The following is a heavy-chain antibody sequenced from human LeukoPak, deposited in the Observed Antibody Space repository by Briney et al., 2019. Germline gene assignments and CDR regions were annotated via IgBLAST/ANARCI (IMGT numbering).Heavy chain of an antibody. V-gene: IGHV3-23*01. D-gene: IGHD3-22*01. Sequence: SGGSLRLSCAASGLTFGSYAMSWVRQAPGKGLEWVSGISGSGDTTYYADSVKGRFTISRDNSKKTLYVQMNSLRAEDTAVYYCAKSYYADRSYFDSWGQGTLVTVSS. J-gene: IGHJ4*02. CDR2: ISGSGDTT. CDR1: GLTFGSYA. CDR3: AKSYYADRSYFDS.